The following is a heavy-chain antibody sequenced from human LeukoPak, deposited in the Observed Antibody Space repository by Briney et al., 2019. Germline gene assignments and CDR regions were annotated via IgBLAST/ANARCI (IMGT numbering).Heavy chain of an antibody. D-gene: IGHD6-19*01. CDR3: AREVAVAGTQFDY. V-gene: IGHV3-21*01. CDR2: ISSSSSYI. J-gene: IGHJ4*02. Sequence: GGSLRLSCAASGFTCSSYSMNWVHQAPGKELEWVSSISSSSSYIYYADSVKGRFTISRDNAKNTLYLQMNSLRAEDTAVYYCAREVAVAGTQFDYWGQGTLVTDSS. CDR1: GFTCSSYS.